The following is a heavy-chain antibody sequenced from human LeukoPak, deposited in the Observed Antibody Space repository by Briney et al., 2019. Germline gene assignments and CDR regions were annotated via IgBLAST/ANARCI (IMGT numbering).Heavy chain of an antibody. CDR1: GGSINRYY. CDR2: IYYSGST. V-gene: IGHV4-59*01. D-gene: IGHD5-24*01. J-gene: IGHJ5*02. Sequence: SETLSLTCTVSGGSINRYYWSWIRQPPGKGLEWIGYIYYSGSTEYNPSLKSRVTISVDPSKNQFSLKMSSVTAADTAVYYCARARDGHINNWFDPWGQGTLVTVSS. CDR3: ARARDGHINNWFDP.